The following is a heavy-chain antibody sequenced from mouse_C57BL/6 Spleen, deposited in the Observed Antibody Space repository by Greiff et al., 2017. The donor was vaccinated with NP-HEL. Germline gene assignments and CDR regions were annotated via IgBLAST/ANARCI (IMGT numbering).Heavy chain of an antibody. J-gene: IGHJ2*01. CDR3: ARGRDPYYGSSPGYFDY. Sequence: QVQLKQSGAELARPGASVKLSCKASGYTFTSYGISWVKQRTGQGLEWIGEIYPRSGNTYYNEKFKGKATLTADKSSSTAYMELRSLTSEDSAVYFCARGRDPYYGSSPGYFDYWGQGTTLTVSS. CDR1: GYTFTSYG. D-gene: IGHD1-1*01. V-gene: IGHV1-81*01. CDR2: IYPRSGNT.